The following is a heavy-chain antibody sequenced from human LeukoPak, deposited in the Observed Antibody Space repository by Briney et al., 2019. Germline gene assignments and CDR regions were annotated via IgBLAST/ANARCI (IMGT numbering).Heavy chain of an antibody. Sequence: SQTLSLTCAVSGGSISSGGYSWSWIRQPPGKGLEWIGYIYHSGSTYYNPSLKSRVTISVDRSKNQFSLKLSSVTAADTAVYYCARGRVGPWADGWLEQMSPNWYFDLWGRGTLVTVSS. CDR3: ARGRVGPWADGWLEQMSPNWYFDL. D-gene: IGHD5-24*01. V-gene: IGHV4-30-2*01. J-gene: IGHJ2*01. CDR2: IYHSGST. CDR1: GGSISSGGYS.